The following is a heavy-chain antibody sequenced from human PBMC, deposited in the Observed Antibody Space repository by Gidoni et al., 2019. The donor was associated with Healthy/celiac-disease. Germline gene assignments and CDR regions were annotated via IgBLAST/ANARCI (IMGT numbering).Heavy chain of an antibody. CDR1: GFTFSSYG. D-gene: IGHD3-10*01. CDR2: IWYDGSNK. CDR3: ARDRRFRVRVYYGMDV. J-gene: IGHJ6*02. Sequence: QVQLVESGGGVVQPGRSLRLSCAASGFTFSSYGMHWVRQAPGKGLEWVAVIWYDGSNKYYADSVKGRFTISRDNSKNTLYLQMNSLRAEDTAVYYCARDRRFRVRVYYGMDVWGQGTTVTVSS. V-gene: IGHV3-33*01.